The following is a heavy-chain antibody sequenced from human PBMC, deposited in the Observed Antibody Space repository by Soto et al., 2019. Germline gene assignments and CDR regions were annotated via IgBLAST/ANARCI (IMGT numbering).Heavy chain of an antibody. CDR3: AKDHLGGAVAVPFFDS. Sequence: EVQLVESGGGLVQPGRSLRLSCAASGFSFQNYAMHWVRQAPGKGLEWVSGISWNSGNSGYADSVRGRFTISRDNAKKSLYLEMDSLRPEDTALYYCAKDHLGGAVAVPFFDSRGQGALVTVSS. J-gene: IGHJ4*02. CDR1: GFSFQNYA. CDR2: ISWNSGNS. V-gene: IGHV3-9*01. D-gene: IGHD6-19*01.